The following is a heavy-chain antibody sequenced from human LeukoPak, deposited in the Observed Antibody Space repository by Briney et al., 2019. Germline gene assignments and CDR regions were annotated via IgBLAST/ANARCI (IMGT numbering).Heavy chain of an antibody. CDR1: GGSFSGDY. V-gene: IGHV4-34*01. J-gene: IGHJ4*01. CDR2: INHSGRS. D-gene: IGHD6-13*01. Sequence: SETLSLTCAVYGGSFSGDYWSWIRQPPGKGVEWIGEINHSGRSNYNPSLKSRVTISVDTSKNQFSLKLSSVTAADTAVYYCARGRYISSWYSGGNFDYWGHGTLVTVSS. CDR3: ARGRYISSWYSGGNFDY.